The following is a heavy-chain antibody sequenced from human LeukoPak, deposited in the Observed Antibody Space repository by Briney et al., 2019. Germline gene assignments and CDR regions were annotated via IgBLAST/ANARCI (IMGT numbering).Heavy chain of an antibody. J-gene: IGHJ4*02. CDR2: IKQDGSET. CDR3: ARQRGSGCLDY. D-gene: IGHD6-19*01. Sequence: GGSLRLSCAASRFTLSNYWMSWLRQAPGKGLEWVANIKQDGSETYYVDSVKGRFTISRDNAKNSLSLQMNSLRAEDTAVYYCARQRGSGCLDYWGQGTLVTVSS. CDR1: RFTLSNYW. V-gene: IGHV3-7*01.